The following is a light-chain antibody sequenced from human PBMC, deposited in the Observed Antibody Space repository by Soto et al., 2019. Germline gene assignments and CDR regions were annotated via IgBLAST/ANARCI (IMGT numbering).Light chain of an antibody. J-gene: IGKJ1*01. Sequence: EIVLTQSPDTLSLSPGEGASLSCRASQSVHTFLAWYQQKPGQAPRLLIYGASTRATGIPARFSGSGSGTEFTRTISSLQSEDFAVYYCQQYNNWWTFGQGTKVDNK. V-gene: IGKV3D-15*01. CDR3: QQYNNWWT. CDR2: GAS. CDR1: QSVHTF.